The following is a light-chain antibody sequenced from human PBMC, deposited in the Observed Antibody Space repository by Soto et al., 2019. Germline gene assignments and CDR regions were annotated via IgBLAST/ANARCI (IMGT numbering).Light chain of an antibody. Sequence: QSVLTQPASVSGSPGQSITISCTGTSSDVGGYNYVSWYQQHPGKAPKLMIFEVSDRPSGVSNRFSGSKSGNTASLTISGLQAEDEADYYCSSYTGTSTLYVFGTGTKVTVI. CDR3: SSYTGTSTLYV. V-gene: IGLV2-14*01. CDR2: EVS. J-gene: IGLJ1*01. CDR1: SSDVGGYNY.